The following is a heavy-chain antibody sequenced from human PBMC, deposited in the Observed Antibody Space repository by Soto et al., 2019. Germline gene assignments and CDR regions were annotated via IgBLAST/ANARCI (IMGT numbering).Heavy chain of an antibody. Sequence: PGGSLRLSCAASGFTFSNAWMNWVRQAPGKGLEWVGRIKSKTDGGTTDYAAPVKGRFTISRDDSKNTLYLQMNSLKTEDTAVYYCTTDPSPWGAYYYYGMDVWGQGTTVTVSS. J-gene: IGHJ6*02. D-gene: IGHD7-27*01. V-gene: IGHV3-15*07. CDR1: GFTFSNAW. CDR3: TTDPSPWGAYYYYGMDV. CDR2: IKSKTDGGTT.